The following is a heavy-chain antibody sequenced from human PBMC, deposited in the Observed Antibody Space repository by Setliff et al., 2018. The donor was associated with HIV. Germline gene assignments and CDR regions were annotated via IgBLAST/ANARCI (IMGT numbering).Heavy chain of an antibody. V-gene: IGHV3-23*01. CDR3: AKTASAETYYDTLTGPPQDYYFDY. D-gene: IGHD3-9*01. Sequence: GGSLRLSCAASGFTFSNYAMSWVRQAPGKGLEWVSAVSGSGDSTYYADSVKGRFIVSRDNSKNTLYLQMNSLRVEDTAVYYCAKTASAETYYDTLTGPPQDYYFDYWGQGTLVTVSS. CDR1: GFTFSNYA. CDR2: VSGSGDST. J-gene: IGHJ4*02.